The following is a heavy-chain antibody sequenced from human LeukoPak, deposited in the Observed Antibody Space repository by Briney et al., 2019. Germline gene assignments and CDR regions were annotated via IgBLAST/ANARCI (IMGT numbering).Heavy chain of an antibody. V-gene: IGHV1-2*02. CDR3: ARGGGYDPEDY. D-gene: IGHD5-12*01. J-gene: IGHJ4*02. Sequence: ASVKVSCKASGYTFTGYYMHWVRQAPGQGLEWMGWINPNNGGTNYVQNFQGRVTMTRDTSISTAYMELSRLRSDDTAVYYCARGGGYDPEDYWGQGTLVTVSS. CDR2: INPNNGGT. CDR1: GYTFTGYY.